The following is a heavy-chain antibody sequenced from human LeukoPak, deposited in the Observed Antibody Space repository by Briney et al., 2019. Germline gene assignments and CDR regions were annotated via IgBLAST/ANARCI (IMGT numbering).Heavy chain of an antibody. Sequence: PSETLSLTCAVSGYSISSGYYWGWIRQPPGKGLEWIGSIYHSGSTYYNPSLESRVTISVDTSKNQFSLKLSSVTAADTAVYYCARRGTNYYYYMDVWGKGTTVTVSS. D-gene: IGHD3-16*01. CDR1: GYSISSGYY. CDR2: IYHSGST. J-gene: IGHJ6*03. V-gene: IGHV4-38-2*01. CDR3: ARRGTNYYYYMDV.